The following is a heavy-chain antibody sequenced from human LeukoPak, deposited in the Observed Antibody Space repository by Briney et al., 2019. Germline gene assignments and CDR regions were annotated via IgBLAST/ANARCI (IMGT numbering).Heavy chain of an antibody. CDR2: IYYSGST. D-gene: IGHD6-19*01. CDR1: GESFNDYY. J-gene: IGHJ4*02. CDR3: AREAAGDFDY. V-gene: IGHV4-59*01. Sequence: SETLSLTCAVYGESFNDYYWSWIRQPPGKGLEWIGYIYYSGSTNYNPSLKSRVTISVDTSKNQFSLKLSSVTAADTAVYYCAREAAGDFDYWGQGTLVTVSS.